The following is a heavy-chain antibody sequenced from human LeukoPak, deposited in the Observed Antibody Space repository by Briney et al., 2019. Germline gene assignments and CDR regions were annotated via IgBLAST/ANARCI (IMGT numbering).Heavy chain of an antibody. CDR3: ARDPPKSHYGSGSYFDY. V-gene: IGHV1-69*05. D-gene: IGHD3-10*01. Sequence: SVKVSCKAPGGTFSSYAISWVRQAPGQGLEWMGGIIPIFGTANYAQKFQGRVTITTDESTSTAYMELSSLRSEDTAVYYCARDPPKSHYGSGSYFDYWGQGTLVTVSS. CDR1: GGTFSSYA. J-gene: IGHJ4*02. CDR2: IIPIFGTA.